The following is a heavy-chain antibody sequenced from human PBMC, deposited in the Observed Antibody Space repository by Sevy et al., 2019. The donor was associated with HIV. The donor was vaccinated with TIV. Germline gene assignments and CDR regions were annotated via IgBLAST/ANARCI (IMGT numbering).Heavy chain of an antibody. V-gene: IGHV3-23*01. CDR2: ISGSGGST. CDR3: AKAPIMVRGVINYYYYMDV. J-gene: IGHJ6*03. D-gene: IGHD3-10*01. CDR1: GFTFSSYA. Sequence: GGSLRLSCAASGFTFSSYAMSWVRQAPGKGLEWVSAISGSGGSTYYADSVKGRFTISRDKSKNTLYLQMNSLRAEDTAVYYCAKAPIMVRGVINYYYYMDVWGKGTTVTVSS.